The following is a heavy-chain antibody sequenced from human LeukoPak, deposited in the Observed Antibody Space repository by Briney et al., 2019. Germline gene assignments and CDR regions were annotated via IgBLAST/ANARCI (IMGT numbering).Heavy chain of an antibody. J-gene: IGHJ4*02. CDR3: AKDLLRWSFDY. Sequence: GGSLRLSCAASGFIVNTNYMSWVRQAPGRGLEWVSFIYADGNTYYADSVKGRFTISRDKSKNTLYLQMNSLRADDTAVYYCAKDLLRWSFDYWGQGTLVTVSS. D-gene: IGHD4-23*01. CDR2: IYADGNT. CDR1: GFIVNTNY. V-gene: IGHV3-53*05.